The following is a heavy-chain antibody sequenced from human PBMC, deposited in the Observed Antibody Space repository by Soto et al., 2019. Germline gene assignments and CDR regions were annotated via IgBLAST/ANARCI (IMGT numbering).Heavy chain of an antibody. CDR3: ARQPTVTTTRRFFDS. V-gene: IGHV4-30-4*01. D-gene: IGHD4-17*01. Sequence: SETLSLTCTVSGSPISDEYHWTWIRQSPAKGLEWIGYISYTGTTYYNPSLKSRVTISGDTSKNQFSLRMASVTAADTAVYYCARQPTVTTTRRFFDSWGQGSLVTVSS. CDR1: GSPISDEYH. J-gene: IGHJ4*02. CDR2: ISYTGTT.